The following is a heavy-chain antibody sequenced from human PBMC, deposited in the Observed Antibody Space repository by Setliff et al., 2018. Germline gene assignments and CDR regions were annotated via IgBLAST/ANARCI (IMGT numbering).Heavy chain of an antibody. J-gene: IGHJ3*02. V-gene: IGHV1-2*02. D-gene: IGHD1-26*01. Sequence: ASVKVSCKASGYTFTDYYMHWVRQAPGQGLEWMGWINPNSAGTNYAQKLQGRVTMTTDTSTSTAYMELRSLRSDDTAVYYSARRGSGSYWDDAFDIWGQGTMVTVSS. CDR1: GYTFTDYY. CDR2: INPNSAGT. CDR3: ARRGSGSYWDDAFDI.